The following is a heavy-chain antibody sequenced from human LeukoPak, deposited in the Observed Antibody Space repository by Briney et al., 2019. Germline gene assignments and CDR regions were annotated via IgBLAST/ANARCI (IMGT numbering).Heavy chain of an antibody. V-gene: IGHV4-38-2*02. CDR2: IYHSGST. J-gene: IGHJ5*02. CDR3: ARDKKARYSSSPRGWFDP. CDR1: GYSISSGYY. D-gene: IGHD6-13*01. Sequence: SETLSLTCTVSGYSISSGYYWGWIRQPPGKGLEWIGNIYHSGSTNYNPSLKSRVTISVDTSKNQFSLKLSSVTAADTAVYYCARDKKARYSSSPRGWFDPWGQGTLVTVSS.